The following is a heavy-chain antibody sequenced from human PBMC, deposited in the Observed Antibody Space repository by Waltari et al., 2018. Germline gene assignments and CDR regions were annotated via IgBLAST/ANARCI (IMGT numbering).Heavy chain of an antibody. CDR1: GFTFSSYA. J-gene: IGHJ4*02. Sequence: EVQLLESGGGLVQPGGSLRLSCAASGFTFSSYAMSWVRQAPGRGLEGVSVIYSGCSTYYADSVKGRFTISRDNSKNTLYLQMNSLRAEDTAVYYCAKDLPGDYWGQGTLVTVSS. V-gene: IGHV3-23*03. CDR2: IYSGCST. CDR3: AKDLPGDY. D-gene: IGHD7-27*01.